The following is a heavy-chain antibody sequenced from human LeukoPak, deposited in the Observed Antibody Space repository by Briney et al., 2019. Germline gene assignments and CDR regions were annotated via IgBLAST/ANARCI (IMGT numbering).Heavy chain of an antibody. CDR2: INAGNGNT. CDR1: GYTFTSYA. Sequence: GASVKVSWKASGYTFTSYAMHWVRQAPGQRLEWMGWINAGNGNTKYSQKFQGRVTITRDTSASTAYMELSSLRSEDTAVYYCARGYSYGYWFDPWGQGTLVTVSS. D-gene: IGHD5-18*01. J-gene: IGHJ5*02. V-gene: IGHV1-3*01. CDR3: ARGYSYGYWFDP.